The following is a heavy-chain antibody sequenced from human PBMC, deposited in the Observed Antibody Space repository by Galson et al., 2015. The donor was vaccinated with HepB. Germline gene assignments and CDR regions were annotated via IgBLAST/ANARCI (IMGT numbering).Heavy chain of an antibody. V-gene: IGHV4-34*01. J-gene: IGHJ4*02. D-gene: IGHD5-24*01. CDR1: GGSFSGYY. Sequence: ETLSLTCAVYGGSFSGYYWSWIRQPPGKGLEWIGEINHSGSTNYNPSLKSRVTISVDTSKNQFSLKLSSVTAADTAVYYCARDQVGDGYMKDWGQGTLVTVSS. CDR2: INHSGST. CDR3: ARDQVGDGYMKD.